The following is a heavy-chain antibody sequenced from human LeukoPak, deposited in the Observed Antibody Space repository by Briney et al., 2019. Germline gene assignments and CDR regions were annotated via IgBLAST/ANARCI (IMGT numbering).Heavy chain of an antibody. V-gene: IGHV3-30*05. CDR2: ISYDGSNR. J-gene: IGHJ4*02. D-gene: IGHD5-12*01. CDR1: GFTFSSYS. Sequence: GGSLRLSCAASGFTFSSYSMNWVRQAPGKGLEWVALISYDGSNRYYSDCVKGQSTISRDNSKSTLYLQLNRLRVEGTAVYYCARVGRMWQPLGYYFDYWGQGTLVTVSS. CDR3: ARVGRMWQPLGYYFDY.